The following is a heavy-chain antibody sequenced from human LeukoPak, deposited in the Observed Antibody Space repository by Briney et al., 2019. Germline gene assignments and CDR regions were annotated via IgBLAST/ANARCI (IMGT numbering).Heavy chain of an antibody. V-gene: IGHV1-69*13. J-gene: IGHJ6*02. D-gene: IGHD2-2*01. Sequence: ASVKVSCKASGGTFSSYAISWVRQAPGQGLEWMGGIIPIFGTANCAQKFQGRVTITADESTSTAYMELSSLRSEDTAVYYCARDCSSTSWGYYGMDVWGQGTTVTVSS. CDR1: GGTFSSYA. CDR3: ARDCSSTSWGYYGMDV. CDR2: IIPIFGTA.